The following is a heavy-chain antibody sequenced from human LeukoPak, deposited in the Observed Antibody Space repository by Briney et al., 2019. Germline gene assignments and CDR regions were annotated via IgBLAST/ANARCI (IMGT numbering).Heavy chain of an antibody. CDR3: VKFRGQLLSSYYFDY. V-gene: IGHV3-23*01. Sequence: GGSLRLSCAASGFTFTTYAMSWVRQAPGKGLEWVSTISGSGGGTYYADSVKGRFTISRDNPKNTLYLQMNSLRGEDTAVYYCVKFRGQLLSSYYFDYWGQGTLVTVSS. CDR1: GFTFTTYA. D-gene: IGHD2-2*01. CDR2: ISGSGGGT. J-gene: IGHJ4*02.